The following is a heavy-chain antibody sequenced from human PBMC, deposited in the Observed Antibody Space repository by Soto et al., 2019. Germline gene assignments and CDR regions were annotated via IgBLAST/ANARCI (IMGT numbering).Heavy chain of an antibody. D-gene: IGHD2-2*01. Sequence: LRLSCAGSGYTFDSFWRHWVRQVPGKGLVWVSRINSDGSSTTYADSVRGRFTISRDKAKNTLYLQMNSLRVEDTAVYYCTRAAWDCTSASCLINHWGQGTQVTVPS. CDR1: GYTFDSFW. J-gene: IGHJ5*02. V-gene: IGHV3-74*03. CDR2: INSDGSST. CDR3: TRAAWDCTSASCLINH.